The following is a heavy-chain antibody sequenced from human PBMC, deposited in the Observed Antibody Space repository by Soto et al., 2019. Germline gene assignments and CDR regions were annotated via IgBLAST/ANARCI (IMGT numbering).Heavy chain of an antibody. CDR2: ISYSGTT. V-gene: IGHV4-31*11. Sequence: QVQLQESGPGLVKPSQTLSLSCAVSGDSISSGDYFWSWIRQPPGRGLEWLGYISYSGTTYYNPSLKSRLTMSTDTSKNQFSLKLSSVTVADTALYYWARDSGSGFYFGMDVWGHGTTVTVSS. CDR1: GDSISSGDYF. D-gene: IGHD3-10*01. J-gene: IGHJ6*02. CDR3: ARDSGSGFYFGMDV.